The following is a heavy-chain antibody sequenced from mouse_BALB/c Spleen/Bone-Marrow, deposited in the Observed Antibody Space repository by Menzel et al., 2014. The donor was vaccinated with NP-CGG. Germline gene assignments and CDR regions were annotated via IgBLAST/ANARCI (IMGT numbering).Heavy chain of an antibody. CDR3: ASYVYLYMFRH. CDR2: IDPANVNT. V-gene: IGHV14-3*02. D-gene: IGHD1-1*01. Sequence: GAEDVKPGASVQLPCTASGFNIKDTYMHWVKQRPEQGLEWIGRIDPANVNTKYDPKFQGKANITAYTSSNTAYLQLSSLTSEDTAVYYCASYVYLYMFRHWRQGTLLPVS. CDR1: GFNIKDTY. J-gene: IGHJ2*01.